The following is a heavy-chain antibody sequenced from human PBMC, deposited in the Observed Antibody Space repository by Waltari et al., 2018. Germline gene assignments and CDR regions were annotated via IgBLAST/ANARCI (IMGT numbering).Heavy chain of an antibody. Sequence: QVQLVQSGTEVKKPGASVQVSCPASGYSFTHYHLHWVRQTPGQGLEWLGWINPKNGDTGYAQNFLGRVTMTRDTSINTVYMDLSGLRSDDTAVFYCARDPGPIVGAPDYWGQGTLVTVSS. J-gene: IGHJ4*02. CDR3: ARDPGPIVGAPDY. CDR2: INPKNGDT. D-gene: IGHD1-26*01. V-gene: IGHV1-2*02. CDR1: GYSFTHYH.